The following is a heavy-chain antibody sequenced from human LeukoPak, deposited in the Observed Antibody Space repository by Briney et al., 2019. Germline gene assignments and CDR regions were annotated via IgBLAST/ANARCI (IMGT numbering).Heavy chain of an antibody. CDR3: ARPYYDFWSGYSPPGP. J-gene: IGHJ5*02. Sequence: GGSLRLSCAASGFTFSTYSMNWVRQAPGKGLEWLSYISARGTTIYYADSLKGRLTISRDNAKNALYLQMNSLRAEDTAVYYCARPYYDFWSGYSPPGPWGQGTLVTVSS. D-gene: IGHD3-3*01. CDR2: ISARGTTI. V-gene: IGHV3-48*01. CDR1: GFTFSTYS.